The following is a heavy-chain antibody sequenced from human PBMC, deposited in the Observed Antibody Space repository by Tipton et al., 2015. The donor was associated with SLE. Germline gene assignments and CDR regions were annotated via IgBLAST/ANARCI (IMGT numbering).Heavy chain of an antibody. D-gene: IGHD3-3*01. CDR1: GGSISSSSYY. CDR3: AREEENDFWSGGDAFDI. CDR2: IYYSGST. Sequence: TLSLTCTVSGGSISSSSYYWGWIRQPPGKGLEWIGSIYYSGSTYYNPSLKSRVTISVDTSKNQFSLKLGSVTAADTAVYYCAREEENDFWSGGDAFDIWGQGTMVTVSS. V-gene: IGHV4-39*07. J-gene: IGHJ3*02.